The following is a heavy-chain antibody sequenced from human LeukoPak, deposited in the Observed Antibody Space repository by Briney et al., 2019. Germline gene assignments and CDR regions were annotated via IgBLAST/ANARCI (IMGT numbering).Heavy chain of an antibody. Sequence: ASVKVSCKTSGYTFTGYFMHWVRQAPGQGLEWMGWINPNSGETKYAENFQGRVTMTRDTSISTAYMELSSLTSDDTAVYYYGSARQEKLRCDSWGQGSLLTVSS. J-gene: IGHJ5*01. V-gene: IGHV1-2*02. CDR1: GYTFTGYF. D-gene: IGHD1-1*01. CDR3: GSARQEKLRCDS. CDR2: INPNSGET.